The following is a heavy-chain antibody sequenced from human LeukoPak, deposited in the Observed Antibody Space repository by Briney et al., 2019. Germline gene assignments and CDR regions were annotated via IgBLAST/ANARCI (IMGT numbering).Heavy chain of an antibody. D-gene: IGHD3-3*01. CDR3: ARDLSGYSDYYFDY. V-gene: IGHV1-8*01. CDR2: MNPNTGNT. J-gene: IGHJ4*02. Sequence: ASVKVSCKASGYTFTGYDINWVRQATGQGLEWMGWMNPNTGNTGFAQKFQGRVTMTKDTSISTAYMELSSLRSEDTAVYYCARDLSGYSDYYFDYWGQGTLVTVSS. CDR1: GYTFTGYD.